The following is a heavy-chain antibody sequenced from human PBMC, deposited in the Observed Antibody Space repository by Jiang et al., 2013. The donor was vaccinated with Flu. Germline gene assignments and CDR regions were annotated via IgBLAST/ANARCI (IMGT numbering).Heavy chain of an antibody. J-gene: IGHJ3*02. CDR2: IYHSGST. Sequence: LLKPSETLSLTCTVSGYSISSGYYWGWIRQPPGKGLEWIGSIYHSGSTYYNPSLKSRVTISVDTSKNQFSLKLSSVTAADTAVYYCARGLNYYDSSGFYPDAFDIWGQGTMVTVSS. CDR1: GYSISSGYY. V-gene: IGHV4-38-2*02. D-gene: IGHD3-22*01. CDR3: ARGLNYYDSSGFYPDAFDI.